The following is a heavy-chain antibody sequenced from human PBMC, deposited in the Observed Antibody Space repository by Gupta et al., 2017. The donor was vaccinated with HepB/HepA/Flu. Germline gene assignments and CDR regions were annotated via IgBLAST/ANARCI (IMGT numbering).Heavy chain of an antibody. Sequence: EVRLEESGGGLIQPGGSLRLYCAASGVTVLDNYMPWVRQAPGKGLAGVSIVFTGGSTYYADSVKGRFTISRDSSKNTLYLQRNSLRVDDTAVYYCARRGRNVIGDAFDIWGQGTMVTVSS. J-gene: IGHJ3*02. D-gene: IGHD2-15*01. V-gene: IGHV3-53*01. CDR1: GVTVLDNY. CDR3: ARRGRNVIGDAFDI. CDR2: VFTGGST.